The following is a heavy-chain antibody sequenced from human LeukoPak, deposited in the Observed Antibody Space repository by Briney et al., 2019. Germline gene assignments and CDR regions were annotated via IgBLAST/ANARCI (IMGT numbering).Heavy chain of an antibody. CDR1: GFTFSSYE. CDR2: IKQDGNEK. Sequence: GGSLRLPCAASGFTFSSYEMNWVRQAPGKGLEWVANIKQDGNEKYYVDSLKGRFTISRDNAKNSLYLQMNSLRVEDTAVYYCARDLNGYDWCPDHWGQGTLVTVSS. CDR3: ARDLNGYDWCPDH. J-gene: IGHJ5*02. V-gene: IGHV3-7*01. D-gene: IGHD5-12*01.